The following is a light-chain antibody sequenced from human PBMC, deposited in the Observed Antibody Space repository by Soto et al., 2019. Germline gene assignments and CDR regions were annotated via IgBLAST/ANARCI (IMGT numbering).Light chain of an antibody. CDR2: DVN. J-gene: IGLJ1*01. CDR3: SSYTSATTYV. V-gene: IGLV2-14*01. Sequence: QSALTQPASVSGSPGQSITISCTGTSSDVGAYNYDSWYQQHPSKVPKLIIYDVNNRPSGVSNRFSGSKSGNTASLTISGLQTEDEADYYCSSYTSATTYVFGTGTKLTVL. CDR1: SSDVGAYNY.